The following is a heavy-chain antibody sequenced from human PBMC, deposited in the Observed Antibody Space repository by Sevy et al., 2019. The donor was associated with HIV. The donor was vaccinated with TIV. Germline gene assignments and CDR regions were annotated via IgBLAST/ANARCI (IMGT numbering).Heavy chain of an antibody. CDR3: AKGGSGSYGYYYTDV. CDR2: ISGSGGST. J-gene: IGHJ6*03. D-gene: IGHD3-10*01. Sequence: GGSLRLSCAASGFTFSSYAMSWVRQAPGKGLEWVSAISGSGGSTYYADSVKGRFTISRDNSKNTLYLQMNSLRAEDTAGYYCAKGGSGSYGYYYTDVWGKGTTVTVSS. V-gene: IGHV3-23*01. CDR1: GFTFSSYA.